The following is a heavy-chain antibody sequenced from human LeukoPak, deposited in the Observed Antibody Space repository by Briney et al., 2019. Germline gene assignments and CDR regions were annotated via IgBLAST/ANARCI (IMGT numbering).Heavy chain of an antibody. V-gene: IGHV4-59*01. D-gene: IGHD6-19*01. CDR3: ARDSSGWSPCDY. J-gene: IGHJ4*02. CDR1: GGSISSYH. Sequence: PSETLSPIYTVSGGSISSYHWNWIRQTPGKGLEWIGCIHYSGSTKYNPSLKSRVTISEDTSKNQFSLKMSSVTAADTAVYYCARDSSGWSPCDYWGQGNLVTVPS. CDR2: IHYSGST.